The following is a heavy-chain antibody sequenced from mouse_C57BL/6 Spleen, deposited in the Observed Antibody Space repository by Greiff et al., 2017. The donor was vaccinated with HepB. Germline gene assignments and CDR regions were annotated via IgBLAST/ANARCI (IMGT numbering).Heavy chain of an antibody. CDR2: IRSKSNNYAT. J-gene: IGHJ4*01. Sequence: EVQLVESGGGLVQPKGSLKLSCAASGFSFNTYAMNWVRQAPGKGLEWVARIRSKSNNYATYYADSVKDRFTISRDDSESMLYLQMNNLKTEDTAMYYCVRNGGTGAMDYWGQGTSVTVSS. CDR3: VRNGGTGAMDY. V-gene: IGHV10-1*01. D-gene: IGHD4-1*01. CDR1: GFSFNTYA.